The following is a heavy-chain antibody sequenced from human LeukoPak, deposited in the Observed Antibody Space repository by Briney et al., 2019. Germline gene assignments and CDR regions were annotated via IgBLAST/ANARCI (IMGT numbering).Heavy chain of an antibody. D-gene: IGHD6-13*01. J-gene: IGHJ4*02. V-gene: IGHV4-39*01. Sequence: SETLSLTPTVSLGSIRISSYYWGWVRPPPREGLGLIGCIYFGGSTYYNPSLNSRATQSIDTSKNQFSRKLSSLTAAHPAVSYWARPAFPGIAAAGSIDYWGQGTLVTVSS. CDR3: ARPAFPGIAAAGSIDY. CDR1: LGSIRISSYY. CDR2: IYFGGST.